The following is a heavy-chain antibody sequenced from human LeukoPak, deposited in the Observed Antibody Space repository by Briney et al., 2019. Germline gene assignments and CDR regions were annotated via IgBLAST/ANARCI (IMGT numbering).Heavy chain of an antibody. J-gene: IGHJ4*02. CDR2: ISGSGEST. CDR1: GFTFSDFS. D-gene: IGHD3-9*01. V-gene: IGHV3-23*01. CDR3: AKANPYYNLLTSYYGAPDY. Sequence: GGSLRLSCAASGFTFSDFSMSWVRQAPGKGLEWVSAISGSGESTFYAASVKGRFTISRDNSKSTLYLQMNSLRAEDTALYYCAKANPYYNLLTSYYGAPDYWGQGTLVTVSS.